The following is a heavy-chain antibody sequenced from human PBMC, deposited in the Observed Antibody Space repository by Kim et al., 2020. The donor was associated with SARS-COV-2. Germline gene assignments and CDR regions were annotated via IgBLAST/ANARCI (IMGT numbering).Heavy chain of an antibody. J-gene: IGHJ4*02. D-gene: IGHD6-13*01. V-gene: IGHV3-23*01. Sequence: VKGRFPISRYNSKNTLYLQMNSLRAEDSAVYYCAPSLWSWYGSVTFGFDYWGQGTLVTVSS. CDR3: APSLWSWYGSVTFGFDY.